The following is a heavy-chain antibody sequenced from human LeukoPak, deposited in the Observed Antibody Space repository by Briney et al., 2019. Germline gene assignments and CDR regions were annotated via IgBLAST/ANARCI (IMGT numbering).Heavy chain of an antibody. Sequence: GGSLRLSCAASGFTFSSNDMHWVRQPTGKGLEWVSGISTAGDTYYPDSVKGRFTISRKNAKSSFYLQMNSLRAGDTAVYYCASGERGFDYWGQGTLVTVSS. CDR3: ASGERGFDY. CDR1: GFTFSSND. D-gene: IGHD7-27*01. CDR2: ISTAGDT. V-gene: IGHV3-13*01. J-gene: IGHJ4*02.